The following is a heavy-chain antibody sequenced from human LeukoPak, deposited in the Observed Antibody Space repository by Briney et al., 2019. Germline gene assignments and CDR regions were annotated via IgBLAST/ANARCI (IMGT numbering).Heavy chain of an antibody. V-gene: IGHV4-4*07. CDR2: IYTSGST. CDR3: ARDDFWSAPKHHGMDV. Sequence: SETLSLTCTVSVGSLSTYYWSWIRQPAGKGLEWIGRIYTSGSTNYNPSLKSRVTMSVDTSKNQLSLKLTSVTAADTAVYYCARDDFWSAPKHHGMDVWGQGTTVTVSS. J-gene: IGHJ6*02. D-gene: IGHD3-3*01. CDR1: VGSLSTYY.